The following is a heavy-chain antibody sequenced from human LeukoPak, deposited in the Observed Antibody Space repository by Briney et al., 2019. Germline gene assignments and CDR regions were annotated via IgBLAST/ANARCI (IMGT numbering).Heavy chain of an antibody. V-gene: IGHV1-69*01. CDR2: IIPIFGTA. D-gene: IGHD3-3*01. CDR3: ATNHFVLRFLDN. Sequence: SVKVSCKASGGTFSSYAISWVRQAPGQGLEWMGGIIPIFGTANYAQKFQGRVTITADESTSTAYMELSSLRSEDTAVYYCATNHFVLRFLDNWGQGTLVTVSS. J-gene: IGHJ4*02. CDR1: GGTFSSYA.